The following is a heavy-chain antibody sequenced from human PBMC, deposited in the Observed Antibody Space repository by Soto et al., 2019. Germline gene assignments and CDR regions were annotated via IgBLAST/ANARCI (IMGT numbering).Heavy chain of an antibody. CDR3: AIYGYYYGSGSSYGMDV. V-gene: IGHV1-2*04. J-gene: IGHJ6*02. Sequence: ASVTVSCKASGYTFTGYYMHWVRQAPGQGLEWMGWINPNSGGTNYAQKFQGWVTMTRDTSISTAYMELSRLRSDDTAVYYCAIYGYYYGSGSSYGMDVWGQGTTVTVSS. CDR1: GYTFTGYY. CDR2: INPNSGGT. D-gene: IGHD3-10*01.